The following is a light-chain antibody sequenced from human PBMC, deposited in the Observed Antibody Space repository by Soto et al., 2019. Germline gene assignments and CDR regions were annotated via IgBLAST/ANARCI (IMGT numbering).Light chain of an antibody. V-gene: IGKV1-39*01. J-gene: IGKJ2*01. CDR1: QSIGTY. Sequence: DIPMTQSPSSLSASVGDRVIITCRASQSIGTYVNWYQQTPGKAPNLLIYAASSLQSGVPSRFSGSGSGTDFTLSISSLQPEDFATYYCQQSYSSPPYTFGQGTKLEIK. CDR3: QQSYSSPPYT. CDR2: AAS.